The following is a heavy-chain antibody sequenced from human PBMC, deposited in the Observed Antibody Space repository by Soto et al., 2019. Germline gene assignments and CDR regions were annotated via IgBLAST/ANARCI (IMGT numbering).Heavy chain of an antibody. CDR1: GGSISSGGYY. J-gene: IGHJ5*02. V-gene: IGHV4-31*03. CDR2: IYHSGST. CDR3: ARGAVPGWFDP. Sequence: QVQLQESGPGLVKPSQNLSLTCTDSGGSISSGGYYWSWIRQHPGKGLEWIGYIYHSGSTYYNPSLKSRVTISVDTSKKQFSLKLSSVTAADTAVYYCARGAVPGWFDPWGQGTLVTVSS.